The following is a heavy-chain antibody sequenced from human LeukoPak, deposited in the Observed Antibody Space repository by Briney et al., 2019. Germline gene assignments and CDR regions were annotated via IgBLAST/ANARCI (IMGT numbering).Heavy chain of an antibody. CDR1: GFTFSGSA. D-gene: IGHD6-19*01. Sequence: GGSLRLSCAASGFTFSGSAMHWVRQASGKGLEWVGRIRSKANSYATAYAASVKGRFTISRDDSKNTAYLQMNSLKTEDTAVYYSTTGYSSGWYWSATDYWGQGTLVTVSS. V-gene: IGHV3-73*01. CDR3: TTGYSSGWYWSATDY. CDR2: IRSKANSYAT. J-gene: IGHJ4*02.